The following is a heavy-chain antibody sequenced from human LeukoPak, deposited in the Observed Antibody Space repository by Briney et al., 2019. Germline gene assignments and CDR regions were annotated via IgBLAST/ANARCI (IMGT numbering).Heavy chain of an antibody. CDR3: ARGIGDYGDSGFDY. J-gene: IGHJ4*02. V-gene: IGHV1-2*02. Sequence: ASVKVFCKASGYTFTGYYMHWVRQAPGQGLEWMGWINPNSGGTNYAQMFQGRVTMTRDTSISTAYMELNRLRSDDTAVYYCARGIGDYGDSGFDYLRQGALVTVSS. CDR1: GYTFTGYY. CDR2: INPNSGGT. D-gene: IGHD4-17*01.